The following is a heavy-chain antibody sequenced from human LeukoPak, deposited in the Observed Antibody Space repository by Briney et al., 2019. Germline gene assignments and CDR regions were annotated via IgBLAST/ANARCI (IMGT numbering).Heavy chain of an antibody. CDR3: ARLKREITMIVVVKMVFAFDI. Sequence: SETLSLTCTVSGGSISSSSYYWGWIRQPPGKGLEWIGSIYYSGSTYYNPSLKSRVTISVDTSKNQFSLKLSSVTAADTAVYYCARLKREITMIVVVKMVFAFDIWGQGTMVTVSS. CDR1: GGSISSSSYY. J-gene: IGHJ3*02. V-gene: IGHV4-39*01. CDR2: IYYSGST. D-gene: IGHD3-22*01.